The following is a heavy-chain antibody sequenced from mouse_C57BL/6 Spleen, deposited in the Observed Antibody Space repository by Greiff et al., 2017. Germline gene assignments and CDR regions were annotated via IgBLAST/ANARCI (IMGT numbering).Heavy chain of an antibody. J-gene: IGHJ4*01. Sequence: QVQLKQPGTELVKPGASVKLSCKASGYTFTSYWMHWVKQRPGQGLEWIGNINPSNGGTNYNEKFKSKATLTVDKSSSTAYMQLSSLTSEDSAVYYCAREGGSNYDAMDYWGQGTSVTVSS. CDR1: GYTFTSYW. V-gene: IGHV1-53*01. CDR3: AREGGSNYDAMDY. D-gene: IGHD1-1*01. CDR2: INPSNGGT.